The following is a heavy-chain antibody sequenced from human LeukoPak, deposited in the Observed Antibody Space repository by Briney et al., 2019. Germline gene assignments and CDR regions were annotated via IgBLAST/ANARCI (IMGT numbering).Heavy chain of an antibody. Sequence: SETLSLTCTVSGGSISSYYWSWIRQPPGKGLEWIGYIYYSGSTNYNPSLKSRVTISVDTSKNQFSLKLSSVTAADTALYYCAKDIDRLGELSAPDYWGQGTLVTVSS. CDR2: IYYSGST. V-gene: IGHV4-59*12. J-gene: IGHJ4*02. CDR1: GGSISSYY. CDR3: AKDIDRLGELSAPDY. D-gene: IGHD3-16*02.